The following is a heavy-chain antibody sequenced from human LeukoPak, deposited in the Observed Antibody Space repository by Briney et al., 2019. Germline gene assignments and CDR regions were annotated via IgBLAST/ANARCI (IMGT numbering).Heavy chain of an antibody. CDR3: ARPGVYCSSTSCPFDY. V-gene: IGHV4-38-2*02. CDR1: GYSISSGYY. CDR2: IYHSGST. J-gene: IGHJ4*02. Sequence: PSETLSLTCTVSGYSISSGYYWGWIRQPPGKGLKWIGSIYHSGSTYYNPSLKSRVTISVDTSKNQFSLKLSSVTAADTAVYYCARPGVYCSSTSCPFDYWGQGTLVTVSS. D-gene: IGHD2-2*01.